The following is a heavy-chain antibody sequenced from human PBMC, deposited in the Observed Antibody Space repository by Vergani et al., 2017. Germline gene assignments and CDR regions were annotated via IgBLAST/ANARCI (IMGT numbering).Heavy chain of an antibody. CDR1: GFTFSNSA. D-gene: IGHD3-3*01. J-gene: IGHJ6*03. Sequence: EVHLLESGGGLVQSGGSLRLSCAASGFTFSNSAVSWVRQAPGGGLAWVSSISGPGLSTYYANSVKGRFSISRDNSKNKLYLQMNSLRAEDTAVYYCAKAHSGITIFGVISPDYMDVWSKGTSVTVSS. CDR2: ISGPGLST. V-gene: IGHV3-23*01. CDR3: AKAHSGITIFGVISPDYMDV.